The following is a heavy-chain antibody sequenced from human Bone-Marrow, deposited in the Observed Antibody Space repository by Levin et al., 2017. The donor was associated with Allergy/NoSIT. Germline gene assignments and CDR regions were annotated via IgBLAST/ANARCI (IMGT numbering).Heavy chain of an antibody. CDR3: ARQRVGSRLIDS. CDR2: IHFRGST. J-gene: IGHJ4*02. CDR1: DGSIRTNSYY. V-gene: IGHV4-30-4*01. Sequence: SSQTLSLTCTVTDGSIRTNSYYWGWVRQPPGKGLEWIGYIHFRGSTNYNPSFRSRLTFSVDTSTNQFSLNFFSVSAADTAVYFCARQRVGSRLIDSWGQGTLVTVSS. D-gene: IGHD3-10*01.